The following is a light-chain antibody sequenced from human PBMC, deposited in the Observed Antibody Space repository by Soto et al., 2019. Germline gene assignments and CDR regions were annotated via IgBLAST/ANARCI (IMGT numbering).Light chain of an antibody. Sequence: EIVLTQSPVSLSLSPGERATLSCRASQNVGSQLAWFQQKPGQAPRLLIYDASSRATGIPDRFSGSGSGTDFTLTISSLDPEDFAVYFCQQYGYSPRTFGQGTKVEIK. CDR3: QQYGYSPRT. CDR1: QNVGSQ. J-gene: IGKJ1*01. CDR2: DAS. V-gene: IGKV3-20*01.